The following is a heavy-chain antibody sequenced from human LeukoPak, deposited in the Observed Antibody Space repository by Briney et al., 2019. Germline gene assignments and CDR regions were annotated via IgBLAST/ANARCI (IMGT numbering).Heavy chain of an antibody. Sequence: SQTLSLTCTVSGGSISSGDYYWSWIRQPPGKGLEWIGEINHSGSTNYNPSLKSRVTISVDTSKNQFSLKLSSVTAADTAVYYCASLWPYQLSAFDIWGQGTMVTVSS. CDR3: ASLWPYQLSAFDI. J-gene: IGHJ3*02. CDR1: GGSISSGDYY. V-gene: IGHV4-30-4*01. D-gene: IGHD2-2*01. CDR2: INHSGST.